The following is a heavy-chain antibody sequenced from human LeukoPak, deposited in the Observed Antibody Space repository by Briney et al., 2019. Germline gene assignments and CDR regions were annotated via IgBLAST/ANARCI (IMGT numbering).Heavy chain of an antibody. CDR2: IYYSGST. CDR3: ARVSVVTADFDY. J-gene: IGHJ4*02. Sequence: SGTLSLTCTVSGASVSGSAYYWGWIRQPPGKGLEWIVYIYYSGSTNYHPSLKSRLTISVDTSKNQFSLKLSSVTAADTAVYYCARVSVVTADFDYWGQGALVTVSS. V-gene: IGHV4-61*08. CDR1: GASVSGSAYY. D-gene: IGHD4-23*01.